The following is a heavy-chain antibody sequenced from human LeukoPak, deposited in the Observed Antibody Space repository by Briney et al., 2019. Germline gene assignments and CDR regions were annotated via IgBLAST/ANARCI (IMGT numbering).Heavy chain of an antibody. V-gene: IGHV1-69*13. CDR1: DYTFTSYG. CDR2: IIPLFGTA. Sequence: SVKVSCKASDYTFTSYGISWVRQAPGQGLEWMGGIIPLFGTADYAQKFQGRVTITADESTSTAYMELSSLRLEDTAVYYCARDLLGSASSYSSGAWDYWGQGTLVTVSS. J-gene: IGHJ4*02. D-gene: IGHD3-22*01. CDR3: ARDLLGSASSYSSGAWDY.